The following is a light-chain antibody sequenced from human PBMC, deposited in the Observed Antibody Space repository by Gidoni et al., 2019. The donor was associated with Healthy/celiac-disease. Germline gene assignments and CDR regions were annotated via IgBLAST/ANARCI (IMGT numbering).Light chain of an antibody. V-gene: IGLV2-14*01. CDR2: VVS. Sequence: QSDLTPPASVSGSPGQSITISSTGTSSDVGGYNYVSWYQQHPGKAPKLMIYVVSNRPSGVSNRFSGSKSGNTASLTISGLQAEDEADYYCSSYTISSTLVFGTGTKVPVL. CDR1: SSDVGGYNY. J-gene: IGLJ1*01. CDR3: SSYTISSTLV.